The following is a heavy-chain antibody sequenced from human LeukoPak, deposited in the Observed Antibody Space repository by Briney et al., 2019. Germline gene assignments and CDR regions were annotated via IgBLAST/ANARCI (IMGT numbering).Heavy chain of an antibody. CDR3: TRGCSGGSCSRDAMDV. D-gene: IGHD2-15*01. J-gene: IGHJ6*02. CDR1: GYSFSSDW. Sequence: GESLKISCKASGYSFSSDWIAWVRRMPGKGLEWMGIIFPIDSETTYSPSFQGRVTISADKSISTAYLQWSSLKASDTAMYYCTRGCSGGSCSRDAMDVWGQGTMVTVSS. CDR2: IFPIDSET. V-gene: IGHV5-51*01.